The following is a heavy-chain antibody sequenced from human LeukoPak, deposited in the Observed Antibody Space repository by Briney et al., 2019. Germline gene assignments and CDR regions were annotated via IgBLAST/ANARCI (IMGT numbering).Heavy chain of an antibody. Sequence: GGSLRLSCAASGFTFSSYGMNWVRQAPGKGLEWVSSISSSSSYIYYADSVKGRFTISRDNAKNSLYLQMNSLRAEDTAVYYCARQNDYGDYMPIDYWGQGTLVTVSS. CDR1: GFTFSSYG. CDR3: ARQNDYGDYMPIDY. J-gene: IGHJ4*02. D-gene: IGHD4-17*01. V-gene: IGHV3-21*01. CDR2: ISSSSSYI.